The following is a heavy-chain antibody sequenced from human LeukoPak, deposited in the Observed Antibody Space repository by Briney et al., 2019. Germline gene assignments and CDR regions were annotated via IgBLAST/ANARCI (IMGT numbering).Heavy chain of an antibody. V-gene: IGHV1-18*01. CDR2: IIAYNCNT. J-gene: IGHJ6*02. Sequence: ASVKVSCKASGYTFTSYVISWWRQAPGQGLEWMGWIIAYNCNTNYAQKLQGRVTMTTDTSKSTAYLQLRSLRADDTAVYYCARDVAAAGYYYYGMDVWGQGTTVTVSS. D-gene: IGHD6-13*01. CDR1: GYTFTSYV. CDR3: ARDVAAAGYYYYGMDV.